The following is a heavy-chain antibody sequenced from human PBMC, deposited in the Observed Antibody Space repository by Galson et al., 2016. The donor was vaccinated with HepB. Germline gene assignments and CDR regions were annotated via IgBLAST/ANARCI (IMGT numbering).Heavy chain of an antibody. CDR3: ARSPSHNWFDP. CDR2: ASVFGKTD. Sequence: SLRLSCAGSGFTFHNYAIHWVRQAPGKGLQWVAVASVFGKTDYYTESVKGRFTVSRYSSRNIVYLEMNSLREDDTALYYCARSPSHNWFDPWGQGTLVIVSS. CDR1: GFTFHNYA. D-gene: IGHD6-6*01. J-gene: IGHJ5*02. V-gene: IGHV3-33*05.